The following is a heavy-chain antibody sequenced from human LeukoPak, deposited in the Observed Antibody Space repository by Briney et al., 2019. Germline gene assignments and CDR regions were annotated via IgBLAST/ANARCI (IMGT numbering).Heavy chain of an antibody. Sequence: PSETLSLTCTVSGGSISSYYWSWIRQPPGKGPEWIGYIYYSGSTNYNPSLKSRVTISVDTSKNQFSLKLSSVTAADTAVYYCARQRGGYDSGYYFDYWGQGTLVTVSS. CDR3: ARQRGGYDSGYYFDY. CDR1: GGSISSYY. D-gene: IGHD5-12*01. V-gene: IGHV4-59*08. CDR2: IYYSGST. J-gene: IGHJ4*02.